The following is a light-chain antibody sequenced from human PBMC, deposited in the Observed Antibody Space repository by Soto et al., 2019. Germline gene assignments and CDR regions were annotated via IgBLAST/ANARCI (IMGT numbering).Light chain of an antibody. CDR3: CSYADNYSYV. CDR1: SSDVGAYNY. J-gene: IGLJ1*01. CDR2: DVS. Sequence: QSVLAQPRSVSGYPGQSVTISCTGTSSDVGAYNYVSWYQQHPGKAPKLMTYDVSKRPSGVPDRFSGSKSGNTASLTISGLQAEDEADYYCCSYADNYSYVSGTGTKVTVL. V-gene: IGLV2-11*01.